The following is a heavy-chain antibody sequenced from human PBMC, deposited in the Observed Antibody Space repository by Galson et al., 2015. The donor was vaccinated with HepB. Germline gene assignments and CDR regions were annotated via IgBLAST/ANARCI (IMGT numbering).Heavy chain of an antibody. D-gene: IGHD1-14*01. CDR1: GDSVSGFY. J-gene: IGHJ6*02. Sequence: LSLTCSVSGDSVSGFYWSWIRQRPEKGLEWIGYIYSDGSTNYSPSLKSRVTILLDTSRNLLSLKMMSVTTEDTGVYYCARAPPLKVGRHTFPYYAMDIWSPGTTVSVSS. V-gene: IGHV4-59*02. CDR3: ARAPPLKVGRHTFPYYAMDI. CDR2: IYSDGST.